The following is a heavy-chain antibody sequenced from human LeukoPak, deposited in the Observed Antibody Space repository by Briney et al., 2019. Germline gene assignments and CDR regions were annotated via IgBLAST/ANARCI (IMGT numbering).Heavy chain of an antibody. Sequence: GGSLRLSCAASGFTFSSYSMNWVRQAPGKGLEWVSAMSESGTGTYYADSVKGRFTISRDNSKNTLSLQMNSLRAEDTAVYYCAKDIAQGYTFGSIEQDYWGQGTLVTVSS. CDR2: MSESGTGT. CDR3: AKDIAQGYTFGSIEQDY. D-gene: IGHD5-18*01. V-gene: IGHV3-23*01. CDR1: GFTFSSYS. J-gene: IGHJ4*02.